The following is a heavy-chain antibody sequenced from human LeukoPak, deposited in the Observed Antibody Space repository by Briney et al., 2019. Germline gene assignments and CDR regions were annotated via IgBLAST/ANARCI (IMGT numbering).Heavy chain of an antibody. Sequence: PGGSLRLSCAASGFTFSDYWMHWVRHAPGKGLVWVSRINGDGRTTNYADSVKGRFTISRDNAKNTLYLQMNSLRAEDTAVYYWARGPPVGNSNAGDSGGQGALVTVS. CDR3: ARGPPVGNSNAGDS. CDR1: GFTFSDYW. CDR2: INGDGRTT. J-gene: IGHJ4*02. V-gene: IGHV3-74*01. D-gene: IGHD4-23*01.